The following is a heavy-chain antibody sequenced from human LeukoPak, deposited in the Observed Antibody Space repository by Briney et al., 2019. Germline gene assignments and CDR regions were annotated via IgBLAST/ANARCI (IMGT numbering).Heavy chain of an antibody. Sequence: GESLKISCKGSGYTFSNYWIGWVRQMPGKGLEWMGIIYPDDSQTRYSPSFQGPVTISADKSTNTAYLQWSSLKAADSAIYYCAKSFSAARAVTVNFDYWGQGTLVTVSS. CDR1: GYTFSNYW. D-gene: IGHD3-10*01. V-gene: IGHV5-51*01. J-gene: IGHJ4*02. CDR2: IYPDDSQT. CDR3: AKSFSAARAVTVNFDY.